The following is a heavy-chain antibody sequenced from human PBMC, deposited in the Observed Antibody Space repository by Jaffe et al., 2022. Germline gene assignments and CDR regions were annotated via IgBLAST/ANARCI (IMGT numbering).Heavy chain of an antibody. Sequence: EVQLVESGGGLVQPGGSLRLSCAASGFTFSSYEMNWVRQAPGKGLEWVSYISSSGSTIYYADSVKGRFTISRDNAKNSLYLQMNSLRAEDTAVYYCARERGVYCSGGSCYPSFYYYYYMDVWGKGTTVTVSS. J-gene: IGHJ6*03. CDR3: ARERGVYCSGGSCYPSFYYYYYMDV. CDR2: ISSSGSTI. CDR1: GFTFSSYE. V-gene: IGHV3-48*03. D-gene: IGHD2-15*01.